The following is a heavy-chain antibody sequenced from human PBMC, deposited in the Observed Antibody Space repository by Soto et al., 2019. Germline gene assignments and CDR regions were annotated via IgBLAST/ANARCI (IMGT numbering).Heavy chain of an antibody. V-gene: IGHV1-69*04. CDR1: GGTFSSYN. CDR2: IIPILGIA. Sequence: GASVKVSCKASGGTFSSYNISWVRQAPGQGLEWMGRIIPILGIANYAQKFQGRVTITADKSTSTAYMELSSLRSEDTAVYYCARDHLILGIAVAGIPQANFDYWGQGTLVTVSS. CDR3: ARDHLILGIAVAGIPQANFDY. J-gene: IGHJ4*02. D-gene: IGHD6-19*01.